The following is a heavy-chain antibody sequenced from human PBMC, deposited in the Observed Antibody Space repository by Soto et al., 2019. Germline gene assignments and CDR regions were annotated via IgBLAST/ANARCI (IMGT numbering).Heavy chain of an antibody. D-gene: IGHD2-2*01. Sequence: HPGGSLRLSCAASGFTFRIYAMSWVRQAPGKGLEWVSAISGSGGSTYHADSVKGRFTISRDNSKNTLYLRMNSLRAEDTAVYYCAKGQGVVPAANEYYYYGMDVWGQGTTVTVSS. CDR2: ISGSGGST. J-gene: IGHJ6*02. CDR1: GFTFRIYA. V-gene: IGHV3-23*01. CDR3: AKGQGVVPAANEYYYYGMDV.